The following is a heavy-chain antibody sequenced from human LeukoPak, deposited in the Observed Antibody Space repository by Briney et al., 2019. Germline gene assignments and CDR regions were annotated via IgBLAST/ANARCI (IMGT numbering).Heavy chain of an antibody. Sequence: SETLSLTCTVSGGSIISYYWSWIRQPPGKGLEWIGYVYYSGSTYYNPSLKSRVTISVDTSKNQFSLKLSSVTAADTAVYYCARGDFIGYYYDSSGYLDYWGQGTLVTVSS. V-gene: IGHV4-59*12. J-gene: IGHJ4*02. CDR2: VYYSGST. CDR1: GGSIISYY. CDR3: ARGDFIGYYYDSSGYLDY. D-gene: IGHD3-22*01.